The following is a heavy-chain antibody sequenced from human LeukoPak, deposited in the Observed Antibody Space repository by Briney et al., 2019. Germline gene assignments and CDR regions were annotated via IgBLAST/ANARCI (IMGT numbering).Heavy chain of an antibody. CDR3: ARGGGLDV. Sequence: PGGSLRLSCAASGFTFSSYWMSWVRKAPGKGLEWVANIKQDGSEKYYVDSVKGRFTISRDNAKNSLYQRMSNLRAEDTAVYFCARGGGLDVWGQGATVTVSS. CDR2: IKQDGSEK. D-gene: IGHD3-16*01. J-gene: IGHJ6*02. CDR1: GFTFSSYW. V-gene: IGHV3-7*03.